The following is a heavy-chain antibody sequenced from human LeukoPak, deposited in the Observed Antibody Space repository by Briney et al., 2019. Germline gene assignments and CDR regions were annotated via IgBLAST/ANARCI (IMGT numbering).Heavy chain of an antibody. V-gene: IGHV3-23*01. J-gene: IGHJ4*02. CDR2: ITASGGNT. Sequence: GGSLRLSCAASGFTFSSYAMGWVRQAPGKGLEWVSAITASGGNTYYADSVKGRFTIPRDNSKNTLYLQVNSLRAEDTAVYYCAKGNGYSYGRYYFDYWGQGTLVTVSS. CDR3: AKGNGYSYGRYYFDY. CDR1: GFTFSSYA. D-gene: IGHD5-18*01.